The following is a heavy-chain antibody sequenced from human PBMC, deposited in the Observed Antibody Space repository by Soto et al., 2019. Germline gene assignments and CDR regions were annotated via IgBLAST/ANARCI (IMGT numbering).Heavy chain of an antibody. V-gene: IGHV1-18*01. Sequence: VASVKVSCKASGYTFTSYGISWVRQAPGQGLEWMGWISAYNGNTNYAQKLQGRVTMTTDTSTSTAYMELRSLRSDDTAVYYCASTAGYCGGDCYSVDYWGQGTLVTVSS. CDR2: ISAYNGNT. D-gene: IGHD2-21*02. CDR1: GYTFTSYG. J-gene: IGHJ4*02. CDR3: ASTAGYCGGDCYSVDY.